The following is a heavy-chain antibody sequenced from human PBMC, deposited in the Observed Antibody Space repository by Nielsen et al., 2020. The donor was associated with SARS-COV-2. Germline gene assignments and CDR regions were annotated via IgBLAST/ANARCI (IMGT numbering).Heavy chain of an antibody. CDR1: GFTFSSYG. V-gene: IGHV3-30*03. Sequence: GESLKISCAASGFTFSSYGMHWVRQAPGKGLEWVAVISYDGSNKYYADSVKGRFTISRDNSKNTLYLQMNSLRAEDTAVYYCAREIRGGFDYWGQGTLVTVSS. CDR3: AREIRGGFDY. D-gene: IGHD3-10*01. J-gene: IGHJ4*02. CDR2: ISYDGSNK.